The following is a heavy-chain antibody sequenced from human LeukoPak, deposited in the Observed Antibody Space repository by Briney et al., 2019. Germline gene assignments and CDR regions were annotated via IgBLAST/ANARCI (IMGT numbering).Heavy chain of an antibody. Sequence: GGSLRLSCAASGFTVSSNYMSWVRQAPGKGLEWVSAISGSGGSTYYADSVKGRFTISRDNSKNTLYLQMNSLRAEDTAVYYCAKGPIDGYFDYWGQGTLVTVSS. D-gene: IGHD5-24*01. J-gene: IGHJ4*02. CDR1: GFTVSSNY. CDR2: ISGSGGST. V-gene: IGHV3-23*01. CDR3: AKGPIDGYFDY.